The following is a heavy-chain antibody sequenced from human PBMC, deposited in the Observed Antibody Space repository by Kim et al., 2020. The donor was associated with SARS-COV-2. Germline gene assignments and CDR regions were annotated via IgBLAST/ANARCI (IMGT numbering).Heavy chain of an antibody. J-gene: IGHJ6*02. D-gene: IGHD3-3*01. CDR3: ARDPFTIFGVANPRVDGMDV. Sequence: ASVKVSCKASGYTFTSYGISWVRQAPGQGLEWMGWISAYNGNTNYAQKLQGRVTMTTDTSTSTAYMELRSLRSDDTAVYYCARDPFTIFGVANPRVDGMDVWGQGTTVTVSS. V-gene: IGHV1-18*01. CDR2: ISAYNGNT. CDR1: GYTFTSYG.